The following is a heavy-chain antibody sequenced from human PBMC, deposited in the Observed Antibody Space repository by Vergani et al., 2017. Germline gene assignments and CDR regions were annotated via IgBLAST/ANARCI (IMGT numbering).Heavy chain of an antibody. CDR1: GFTFSSYW. V-gene: IGHV3-7*01. D-gene: IGHD1-7*01. Sequence: EVQLVESGGGLVQPGGSLRLSCAASGFTFSSYWMSWVRQAPGKGLEWVANIKQDGSEKYSVDSVKGRFTISRDNAKNSLYLQMNSLRAEDTAVYYCARDLGDWKYSRYFYNYCMDVWGKGTTVTVSS. CDR2: IKQDGSEK. J-gene: IGHJ6*03. CDR3: ARDLGDWKYSRYFYNYCMDV.